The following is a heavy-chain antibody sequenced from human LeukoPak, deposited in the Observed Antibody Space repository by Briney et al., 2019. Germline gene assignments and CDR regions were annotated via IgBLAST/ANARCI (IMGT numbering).Heavy chain of an antibody. Sequence: GGSLRLSCAASGFTFSSNWMSWVRQAPGKGLEWVANIKQDGSEKYYVDSVKGRFTISRDNAKNSLYLQMNSLRAEDTAVYYCARVRSLYYYDSSGYYYYYYMDVWGKGTTVTVSS. CDR2: IKQDGSEK. CDR1: GFTFSSNW. CDR3: ARVRSLYYYDSSGYYYYYYMDV. D-gene: IGHD3-22*01. V-gene: IGHV3-7*01. J-gene: IGHJ6*03.